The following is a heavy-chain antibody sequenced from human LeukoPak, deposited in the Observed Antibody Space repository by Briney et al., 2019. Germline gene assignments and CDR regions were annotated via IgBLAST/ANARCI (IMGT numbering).Heavy chain of an antibody. CDR2: VRYDETTK. CDR1: GFTFSNYG. V-gene: IGHV3-30*02. Sequence: GGSLRLSCAASGFTFSNYGMPWVRQAPGKGLEWVAFVRYDETTKFYADSVKGRFTISRDSSKTTLYLQMNSLRAEDTAVYYCAKDVPTAYFDYWGQGTLVTVSS. J-gene: IGHJ4*02. D-gene: IGHD2-2*01. CDR3: AKDVPTAYFDY.